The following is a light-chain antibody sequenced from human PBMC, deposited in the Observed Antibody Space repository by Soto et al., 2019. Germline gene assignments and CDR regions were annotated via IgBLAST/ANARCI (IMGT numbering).Light chain of an antibody. CDR1: SSDVVGYDY. V-gene: IGLV2-14*01. J-gene: IGLJ2*01. Sequence: QSALTQPASVSGSPGQSITISCTGTSSDVVGYDYVSWFQQYPGKAPSLMLYDVYRRPSGVSYRFSGSKSGNTASLTISGLQAEDEADYYCSSYTTTSTVVFGGGTKLTVL. CDR3: SSYTTTSTVV. CDR2: DVY.